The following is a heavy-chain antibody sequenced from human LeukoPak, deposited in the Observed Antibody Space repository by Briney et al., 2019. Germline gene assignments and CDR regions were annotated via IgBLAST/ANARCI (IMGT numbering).Heavy chain of an antibody. J-gene: IGHJ4*02. D-gene: IGHD6-19*01. CDR3: VKPLSRGGWSNFDF. V-gene: IGHV3-43*02. Sequence: QAGGSLRLSCAASGFTFDDYAMHWVRQAPGKGLEWVSLITWDDGATHYADSVKGRFTISRDNSKNSLYLQMNNLGAEDTAFYYCVKPLSRGGWSNFDFRGQGTLVTVSS. CDR1: GFTFDDYA. CDR2: ITWDDGAT.